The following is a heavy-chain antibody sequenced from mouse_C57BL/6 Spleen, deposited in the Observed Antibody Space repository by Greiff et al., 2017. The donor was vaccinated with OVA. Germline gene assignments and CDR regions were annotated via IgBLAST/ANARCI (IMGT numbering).Heavy chain of an antibody. Sequence: QVQLQQPGAELVKPGASVKMSCKASGYTFTSYWITWVKQRPGQGLEWIGDIYPGSGSTNYNEKFKSKATLTVDTSSSTAYMQLSSLTSEDSAVYYCARHPLYYDYEGDYFDYWGQGTTLTVSS. CDR2: IYPGSGST. J-gene: IGHJ2*01. V-gene: IGHV1-55*01. CDR1: GYTFTSYW. D-gene: IGHD2-4*01. CDR3: ARHPLYYDYEGDYFDY.